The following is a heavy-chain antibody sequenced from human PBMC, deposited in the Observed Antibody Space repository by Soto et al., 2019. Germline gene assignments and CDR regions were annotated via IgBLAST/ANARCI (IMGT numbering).Heavy chain of an antibody. CDR2: VDPATGAS. CDR3: TRLSRVTFIVN. J-gene: IGHJ1*01. Sequence: QVQLVQSVAEVKSPGTSVKVSCQTSGYTFADYSIHWVRQAPGQGLEYMGKVDPATGASDSTQKIQGRVSLTSYASTATVYMELNNLRSEDTAIYYCTRLSRVTFIVNWGQGTLVTVSS. V-gene: IGHV1-46*01. CDR1: GYTFADYS. D-gene: IGHD3-16*02.